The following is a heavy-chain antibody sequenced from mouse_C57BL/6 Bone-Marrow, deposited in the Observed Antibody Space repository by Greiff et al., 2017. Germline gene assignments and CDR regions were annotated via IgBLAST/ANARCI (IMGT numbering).Heavy chain of an antibody. CDR1: GYTFTDYY. J-gene: IGHJ1*03. Sequence: VQLQQSGPELVKPGASVKISCKASGYTFTDYYMNWVKQSHGKSLEWIGDINPNNGGTSYNQKFKGKATLTVDKSSSTAYMELRSLTSEDSAVYYCARDSNPDFDVWGTGTTVTVSS. D-gene: IGHD2-5*01. V-gene: IGHV1-26*01. CDR2: INPNNGGT. CDR3: ARDSNPDFDV.